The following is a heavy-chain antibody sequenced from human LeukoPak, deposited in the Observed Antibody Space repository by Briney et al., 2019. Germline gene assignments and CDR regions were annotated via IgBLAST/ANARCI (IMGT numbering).Heavy chain of an antibody. J-gene: IGHJ4*02. CDR3: ARDGGSYYGDY. CDR2: TYSGGST. V-gene: IGHV3-66*02. D-gene: IGHD1-26*01. Sequence: GGSLRLSCAASGFTVSSNYMSWVRQAPGKGLEWVSVTYSGGSTYYADSVKGRFTISRDNSNNTLYLKMNSLRAEDSAVYYCARDGGSYYGDYWGQGTLVTVSS. CDR1: GFTVSSNY.